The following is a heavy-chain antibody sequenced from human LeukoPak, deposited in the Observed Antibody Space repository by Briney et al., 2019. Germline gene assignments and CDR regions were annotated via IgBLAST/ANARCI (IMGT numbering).Heavy chain of an antibody. D-gene: IGHD1-20*01. V-gene: IGHV1-8*03. J-gene: IGHJ6*03. CDR1: GYTFTSYD. CDR2: MNPNSGNT. CDR3: ARVVTGTVWFGIYYYYYMDV. Sequence: GTSVKVSCKTSGYTFTSYDINWVRQATGQGLEWMGWMNPNSGNTGYAQKFQGRVTITRNTSISTAYMELSSLRSEDTAVYYCARVVTGTVWFGIYYYYYMDVWGKGTTVTVSS.